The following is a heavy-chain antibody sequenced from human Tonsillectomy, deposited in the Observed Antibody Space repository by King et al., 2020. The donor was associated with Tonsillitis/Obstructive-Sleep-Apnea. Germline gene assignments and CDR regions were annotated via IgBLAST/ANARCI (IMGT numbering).Heavy chain of an antibody. CDR3: AGVVVAAAISYYYYYYMDV. V-gene: IGHV1-8*01. J-gene: IGHJ6*03. D-gene: IGHD2-2*02. Sequence: VQLVESGAEVKKPGASVKVSCKASGYTFTSYDINWVRQATGQGLEWMGWMNPNSGNTGYAQKFQGRVTMTRNTSISTAYMELSSLRSEDTAVYYCAGVVVAAAISYYYYYYMDVWGKGTTVTVSS. CDR1: GYTFTSYD. CDR2: MNPNSGNT.